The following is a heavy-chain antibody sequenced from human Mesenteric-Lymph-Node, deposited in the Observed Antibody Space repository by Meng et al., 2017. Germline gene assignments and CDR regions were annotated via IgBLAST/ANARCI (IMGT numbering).Heavy chain of an antibody. D-gene: IGHD3-10*01. Sequence: QVQLQESGPGLVKPSGTLSLTRAVSVDSISGTKWWSWVRRPPGKGLDWIGQIDNRGSASYNPSLKSRVTISVDTSKNQFSLKLSSVTAADTAVYYCARTITMVRGVIIGSEYFQHWGQGTLVTVSS. V-gene: IGHV4-4*02. CDR2: IDNRGSA. J-gene: IGHJ1*01. CDR3: ARTITMVRGVIIGSEYFQH. CDR1: VDSISGTKW.